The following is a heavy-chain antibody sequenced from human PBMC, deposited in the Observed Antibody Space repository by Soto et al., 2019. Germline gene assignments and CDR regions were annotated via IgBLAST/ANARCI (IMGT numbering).Heavy chain of an antibody. J-gene: IGHJ4*02. V-gene: IGHV1-2*02. CDR2: ISPKSGGT. CDR1: GYTFIDYY. D-gene: IGHD6-19*01. CDR3: ARPPGYISAWYYFDL. Sequence: QVQLLQSGAEVKKPGASGKVSCEASGYTFIDYYMHWVRQAAGQGFEWMGRISPKSGGTNYAQKFEGRVTMTWDTSLNTAYMELNSLMSEETAVYYCARPPGYISAWYYFDLWGQGTLVTVSS.